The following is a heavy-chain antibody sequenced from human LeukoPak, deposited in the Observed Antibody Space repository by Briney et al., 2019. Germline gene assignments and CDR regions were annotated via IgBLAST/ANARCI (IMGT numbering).Heavy chain of an antibody. CDR2: IWYDGSNK. CDR1: GFTFSSYG. D-gene: IGHD6-13*01. J-gene: IGHJ4*02. V-gene: IGHV3-33*01. Sequence: PGGSLRLSCAASGFTFSSYGMHWVRQAPGKGLEWVAVIWYDGSNKYYADSVKGRFTISRDNSKNTLYLQMNSLRAEDTAVYYCARGGGLAGTGSFDYWGQGTLVTVSS. CDR3: ARGGGLAGTGSFDY.